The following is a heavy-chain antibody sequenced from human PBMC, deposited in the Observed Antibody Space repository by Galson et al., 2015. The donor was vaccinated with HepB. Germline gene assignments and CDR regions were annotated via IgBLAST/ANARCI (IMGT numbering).Heavy chain of an antibody. CDR2: INPNSGGT. Sequence: SVKVSCKASGYTFTGYYMHWVRQAPGQGLEWMGWINPNSGGTNYAQKFQGRVTMTRDTSISTAYMELSRLRSDDTAVCYCARDGGLLKYSSGWYENYWGQGTLVTVSS. CDR1: GYTFTGYY. D-gene: IGHD6-19*01. V-gene: IGHV1-2*02. J-gene: IGHJ4*02. CDR3: ARDGGLLKYSSGWYENY.